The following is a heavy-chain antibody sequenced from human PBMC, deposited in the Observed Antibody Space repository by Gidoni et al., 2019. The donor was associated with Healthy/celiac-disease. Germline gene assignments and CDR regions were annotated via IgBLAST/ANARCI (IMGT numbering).Heavy chain of an antibody. CDR3: ARIPGGCSGGSCYPDPINWFDP. V-gene: IGHV4-31*03. CDR2: IYYSGST. D-gene: IGHD2-15*01. J-gene: IGHJ5*02. Sequence: QVQLQESGPGLVKPSQTLSLTCTVSGGSISSGGYYWSWIRQHPGKGLEWIGYIYYSGSTYYNPSLKSRVTISVDTSKNQFSLKLSSVTAADTAVYYCARIPGGCSGGSCYPDPINWFDPWGQGTLVTVSS. CDR1: GGSISSGGYY.